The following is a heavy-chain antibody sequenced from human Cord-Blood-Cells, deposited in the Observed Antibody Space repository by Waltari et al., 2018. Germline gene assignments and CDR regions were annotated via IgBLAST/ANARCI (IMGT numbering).Heavy chain of an antibody. V-gene: IGHV1-69*01. Sequence: QVQLVQSGAEVKKPGSSVKVSCKASGGTFSSYAISWVRQAPGQGLEWMGGIIPILGTANGSQKFQGRVTITADESTSTGYMELSSLRAEDAAVYYCARDHSGDYYFDYWGQGTLVTVSS. D-gene: IGHD4-17*01. CDR2: IIPILGTA. J-gene: IGHJ4*02. CDR3: ARDHSGDYYFDY. CDR1: GGTFSSYA.